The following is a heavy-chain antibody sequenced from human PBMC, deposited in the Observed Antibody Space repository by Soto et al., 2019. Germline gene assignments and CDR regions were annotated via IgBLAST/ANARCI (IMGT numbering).Heavy chain of an antibody. CDR2: ISYDGSNK. CDR1: GFTFSSYG. J-gene: IGHJ4*02. CDR3: AKVAPNTSGYIDY. Sequence: QVQLVESGGGVVRPGRSLRLSCAASGFTFSSYGMHWVRQAPGKGLEWVAVISYDGSNKYYADSVKGRFTISRDNSKNTLYLQMNSLRAEDTAVYYCAKVAPNTSGYIDYWGQGTLVTVSS. D-gene: IGHD3-22*01. V-gene: IGHV3-30*18.